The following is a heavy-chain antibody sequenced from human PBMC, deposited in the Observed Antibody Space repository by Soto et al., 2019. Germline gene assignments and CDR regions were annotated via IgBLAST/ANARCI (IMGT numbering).Heavy chain of an antibody. V-gene: IGHV4-59*01. CDR2: IYYSGST. CDR3: ARSLTTVTTKYYFDY. D-gene: IGHD4-17*01. CDR1: GGSISSYY. J-gene: IGHJ4*02. Sequence: ETLSLTCTVSGGSISSYYWSWIRQPPGKGLEWIGYIYYSGSTNYNPSLKSRVTISVDTSKNQFSLKLSSVTAADTAVYYCARSLTTVTTKYYFDYWGQGTLVTVSS.